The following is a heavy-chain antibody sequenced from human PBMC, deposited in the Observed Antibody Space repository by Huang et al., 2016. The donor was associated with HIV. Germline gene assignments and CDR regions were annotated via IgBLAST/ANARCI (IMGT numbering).Heavy chain of an antibody. V-gene: IGHV3-30*18. D-gene: IGHD3-10*01. Sequence: QVQLVESGGGVVQPGKSLRLSCAASGFTFSSLGMYWVCQAPGKGLELVAMISYDGTSEDYADSLKGRFTISRDNSRNTLYLQMNRLRAEDTAVYYCAKTMVRGSGSYNYFDHWGQGTLVTVSS. CDR1: GFTFSSLG. J-gene: IGHJ4*02. CDR3: AKTMVRGSGSYNYFDH. CDR2: ISYDGTSE.